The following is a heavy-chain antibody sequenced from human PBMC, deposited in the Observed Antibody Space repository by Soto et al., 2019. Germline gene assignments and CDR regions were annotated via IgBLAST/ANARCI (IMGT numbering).Heavy chain of an antibody. J-gene: IGHJ6*02. CDR3: ARDSQNYDILTGYPYYYYGMDV. CDR1: GYTFTSYY. Sequence: ASVKVSCKASGYTFTSYYMHLVRQAPGQGLEWMGIINPSGGSTSYAQKFQGRVTMTRDTSTSTVYMELSSLRSEDTAVYYCARDSQNYDILTGYPYYYYGMDVWGQGTTVTVSS. V-gene: IGHV1-46*01. CDR2: INPSGGST. D-gene: IGHD3-9*01.